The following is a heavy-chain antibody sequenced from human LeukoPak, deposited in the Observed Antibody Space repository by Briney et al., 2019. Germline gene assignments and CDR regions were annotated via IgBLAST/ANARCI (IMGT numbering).Heavy chain of an antibody. D-gene: IGHD3-16*02. Sequence: GGSLRLSCAASGFTFSSYGMHWVRQAPGKGLEWVAVISYDGSNKYYADSVKGRFTISRDNSKNTLYLQMNSLRAEDTAVYYCAKTGQRVITFGGVISWGQGTLVTVSS. CDR3: AKTGQRVITFGGVIS. V-gene: IGHV3-30*18. J-gene: IGHJ5*02. CDR2: ISYDGSNK. CDR1: GFTFSSYG.